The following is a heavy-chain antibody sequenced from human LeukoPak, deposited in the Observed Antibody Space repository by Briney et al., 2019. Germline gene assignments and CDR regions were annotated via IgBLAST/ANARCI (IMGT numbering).Heavy chain of an antibody. J-gene: IGHJ4*02. CDR3: ARVHSSSWYCCSDY. V-gene: IGHV3-23*01. CDR1: GFTFSSYA. Sequence: GGSLRLSCAASGFTFSSYAMSWVRQAPGKGLEWVSVISGSGGTTYYADSVRGRFTISRDNSKNTLYLQMNSLRAEDTAVYYCARVHSSSWYCCSDYWGQGTLVTVSS. D-gene: IGHD6-13*01. CDR2: ISGSGGTT.